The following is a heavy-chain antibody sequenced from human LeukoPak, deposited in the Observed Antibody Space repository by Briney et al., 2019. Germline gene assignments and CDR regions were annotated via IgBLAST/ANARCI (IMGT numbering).Heavy chain of an antibody. D-gene: IGHD5/OR15-5a*01. CDR3: ARGVGGYFDY. J-gene: IGHJ4*02. Sequence: ASVKVSCKASGYTFTSYGISWVRQAPGQGLEWMGIINPSGGSTSYAQKFQGRVTMTRDTSTSTVYMELSSLRSEDTAAYYCARGVGGYFDYWGQGTLVTVSS. CDR2: INPSGGST. CDR1: GYTFTSYG. V-gene: IGHV1-46*01.